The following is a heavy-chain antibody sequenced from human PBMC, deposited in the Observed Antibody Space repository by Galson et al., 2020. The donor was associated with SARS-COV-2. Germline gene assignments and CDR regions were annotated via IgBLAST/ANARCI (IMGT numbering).Heavy chain of an antibody. CDR3: ARGHRGVVPSPVLGLGPLYSYYYMDV. CDR2: INIGGNT. D-gene: IGHD3-10*01. J-gene: IGHJ6*03. Sequence: SETLSLTCALYGGSFSSYSWTWIRQPPGKGLEWIGEINIGGNTNYSPSLRSRVTVSIDTSKNQFSLNLRSVTAADTALYYCARGHRGVVPSPVLGLGPLYSYYYMDVWDKGATVTVSS. CDR1: GGSFSSYS. V-gene: IGHV4-34*01.